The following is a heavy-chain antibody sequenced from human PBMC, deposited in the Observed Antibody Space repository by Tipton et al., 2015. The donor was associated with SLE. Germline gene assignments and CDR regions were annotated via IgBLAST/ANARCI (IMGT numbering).Heavy chain of an antibody. CDR3: AREGYSSSWGTD. CDR2: INPSGGST. D-gene: IGHD6-13*01. J-gene: IGHJ4*02. V-gene: IGHV1-46*01. CDR1: GYTFTSYY. Sequence: QSGPEVKKPGASVKVSCKASGYTFTSYYMHWVRQAPGQGLEWMGIINPSGGSTSYAQKFQGRVTMTRDTSTSTAYMELRSLRSDDTAVYYCAREGYSSSWGTDWGQGTLVTVSS.